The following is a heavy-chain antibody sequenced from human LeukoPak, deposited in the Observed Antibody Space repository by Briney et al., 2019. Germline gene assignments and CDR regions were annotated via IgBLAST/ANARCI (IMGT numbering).Heavy chain of an antibody. J-gene: IGHJ4*02. V-gene: IGHV3-64*01. CDR3: ASSTAMVPGDY. CDR1: GFTFSSYA. Sequence: PGGSLRLSCAASGFTFSSYAMHWVRQAPGKGLEYVSAISSNGGSTYYANSVKGRFTISRDNSKNTLYLQMNSLRAEDTAVYYCASSTAMVPGDYWGQGTLVTVSS. CDR2: ISSNGGST. D-gene: IGHD5-18*01.